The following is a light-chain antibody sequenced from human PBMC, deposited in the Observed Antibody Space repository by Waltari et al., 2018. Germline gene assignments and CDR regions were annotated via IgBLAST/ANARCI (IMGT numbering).Light chain of an antibody. CDR3: QTGGHGTWV. Sequence: QLVLTQSPSASASLGASVKLTCTLSSGYSSNVIAWLQQQPEKGPRSLMKFNSDGSHSKGDEIPDRFSGSSSGAERYLTISNLQSEDEADYYCQTGGHGTWVFGGGTKLTVL. J-gene: IGLJ3*02. CDR1: SGYSSNV. V-gene: IGLV4-69*01. CDR2: FNSDGSH.